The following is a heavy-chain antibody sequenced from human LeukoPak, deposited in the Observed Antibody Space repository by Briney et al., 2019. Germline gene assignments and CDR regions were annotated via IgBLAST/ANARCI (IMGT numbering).Heavy chain of an antibody. CDR3: ARDLHGGNSFTSDWYFDL. CDR1: GGSISISNSNW. D-gene: IGHD4-23*01. V-gene: IGHV4-4*02. J-gene: IGHJ2*01. CDR2: IYHSGST. Sequence: PSGTLSLTCAVSGGSISISNSNWWSWVRQPPGKGLEWIGRIYHSGSTNYNPSLKSRVTISVDKSKNQFSLKLSSVTAADTAVYYCARDLHGGNSFTSDWYFDLWGRGTLVTVSS.